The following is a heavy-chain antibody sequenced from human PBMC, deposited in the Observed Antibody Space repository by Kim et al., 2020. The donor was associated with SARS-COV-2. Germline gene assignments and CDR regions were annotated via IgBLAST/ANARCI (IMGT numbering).Heavy chain of an antibody. J-gene: IGHJ4*02. CDR3: AREGIGYCSSTSCYDY. V-gene: IGHV4-31*02. Sequence: PTLKSRVTISVDTSKNQCSLKLSSVTAADTAVYYCAREGIGYCSSTSCYDYWGQGTLVTVSS. D-gene: IGHD2-2*01.